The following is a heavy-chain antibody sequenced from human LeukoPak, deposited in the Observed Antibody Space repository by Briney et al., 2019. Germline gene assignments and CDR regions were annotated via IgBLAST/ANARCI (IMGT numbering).Heavy chain of an antibody. Sequence: ASVKVSCKASGYTFTSYGISWARQAPGQGLEWMGWISPYNGNTNCAQKFQGRVTMTTDTSTSTAHMELRSLRSDDTAVYYCARVELVRSHVEWGQGTLVTVSS. CDR1: GYTFTSYG. D-gene: IGHD1-26*01. CDR2: ISPYNGNT. V-gene: IGHV1-18*01. CDR3: ARVELVRSHVE. J-gene: IGHJ4*02.